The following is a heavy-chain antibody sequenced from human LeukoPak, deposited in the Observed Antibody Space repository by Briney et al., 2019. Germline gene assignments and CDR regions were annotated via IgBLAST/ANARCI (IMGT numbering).Heavy chain of an antibody. J-gene: IGHJ4*02. Sequence: QPGGSLRLSCAASGFTFSSYAMSWVRQAPGKGLEWVSAISGSGGGTYYADSVKGRFTISRDNSKNTLYLQMNSLRAEDTAVYYCAIDGGGYDTSGYYYGDYWGQGTLVSVSS. D-gene: IGHD3-22*01. CDR1: GFTFSSYA. CDR3: AIDGGGYDTSGYYYGDY. CDR2: ISGSGGGT. V-gene: IGHV3-23*01.